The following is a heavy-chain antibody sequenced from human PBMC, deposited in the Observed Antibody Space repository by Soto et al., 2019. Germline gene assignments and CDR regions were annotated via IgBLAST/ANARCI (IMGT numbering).Heavy chain of an antibody. Sequence: QVQLVQSGAEVKKPGSSVKVSCKASGGTFSSYAISWVRQAPGQGLEWMGGIIPIFGTANYAQKFQGRVTITADESTSTAYMELSILRSEDTAVYYCARDKLVVVAATLYDAFDIWGQGTMVTVSS. V-gene: IGHV1-69*01. CDR2: IIPIFGTA. D-gene: IGHD2-15*01. CDR3: ARDKLVVVAATLYDAFDI. CDR1: GGTFSSYA. J-gene: IGHJ3*02.